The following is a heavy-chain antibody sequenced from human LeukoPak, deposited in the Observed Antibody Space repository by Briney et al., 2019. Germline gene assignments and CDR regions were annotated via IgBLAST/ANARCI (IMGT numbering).Heavy chain of an antibody. Sequence: GGTLRLSCTASGFTFSSYGLTWVRQAPGKGLEWVSEISGRGSSIYYADSVKGRFTISRDNAKISLYLQMNSLRAEDTAVYYCARDRSSYALDYWGQGTLVTVSS. V-gene: IGHV3-48*04. CDR3: ARDRSSYALDY. D-gene: IGHD2-2*01. CDR2: ISGRGSSI. J-gene: IGHJ4*02. CDR1: GFTFSSYG.